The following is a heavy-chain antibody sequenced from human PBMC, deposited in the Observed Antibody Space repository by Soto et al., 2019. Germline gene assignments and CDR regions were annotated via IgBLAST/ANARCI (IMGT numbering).Heavy chain of an antibody. CDR3: ARGYREYIAAARALRVFQH. CDR1: GGSFSGYY. Sequence: PSETLSLTCAVYGGSFSGYYWSWIRQPPGKGLEWIGEINHSGSTNYNPSLKSRVTISVDTSKNQFSLKLSSVTAADTAVYYCARGYREYIAAARALRVFQHWGQGTLVTVSS. V-gene: IGHV4-34*01. CDR2: INHSGST. J-gene: IGHJ1*01. D-gene: IGHD6-13*01.